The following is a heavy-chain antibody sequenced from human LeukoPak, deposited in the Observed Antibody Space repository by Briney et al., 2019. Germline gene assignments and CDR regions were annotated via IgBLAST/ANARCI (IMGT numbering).Heavy chain of an antibody. Sequence: PSETLSLTCTVSGGSISSYYWSWIRQPPGKGLEWIGHIYTSGSTNYNPSLKSRVTISVDTSKNQFSLKLSSVTAADTAVFYCAREVSYYNYIDVWRKGTTVAVCS. D-gene: IGHD2/OR15-2a*01. J-gene: IGHJ6*03. CDR2: IYTSGST. CDR3: AREVSYYNYIDV. V-gene: IGHV4-59*01. CDR1: GGSISSYY.